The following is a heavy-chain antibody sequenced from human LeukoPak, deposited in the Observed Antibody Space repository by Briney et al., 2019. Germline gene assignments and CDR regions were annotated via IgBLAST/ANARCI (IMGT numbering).Heavy chain of an antibody. CDR2: INSDGSST. CDR3: ARDISSGWDNWFDP. V-gene: IGHV3-74*01. D-gene: IGHD6-19*01. Sequence: PGGSLRLSCAASGFTFSSYWMHWVRQAPGKGLVWVSRINSDGSSTIYADSVKGRFTISRDNAKNTLYLQMNSLRAEDTAVYYCARDISSGWDNWFDPWGQGTLVTVSS. CDR1: GFTFSSYW. J-gene: IGHJ5*02.